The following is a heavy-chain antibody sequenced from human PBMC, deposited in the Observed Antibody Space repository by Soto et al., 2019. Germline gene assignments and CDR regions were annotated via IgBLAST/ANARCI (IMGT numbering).Heavy chain of an antibody. CDR3: ARGVTAEKQTDGYSYHYYPSAV. Sequence: GGSLRLSCASSGFTFASSIMLWVRQAPGKGLEWVASISHNSDYIYNADSVKGRFTVSRDTAKAALIPEMTSLRDEDTAVYYSARGVTAEKQTDGYSYHYYPSAVWGQGTTVTVSS. V-gene: IGHV3-21*01. D-gene: IGHD2-21*02. CDR1: GFTFASSI. J-gene: IGHJ6*02. CDR2: ISHNSDYI.